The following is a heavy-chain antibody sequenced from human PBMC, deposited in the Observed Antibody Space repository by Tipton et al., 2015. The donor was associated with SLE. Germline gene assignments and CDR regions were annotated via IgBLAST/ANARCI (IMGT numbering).Heavy chain of an antibody. J-gene: IGHJ2*01. D-gene: IGHD1-1*01. CDR2: IGRT. Sequence: TLSLTCTVSAGSISSTTYYWSWIRQPPGKGLEWIGYIGRTNYNPSLKSRVTISVDTSNNQFSLQVSSVTAADTAVYYCARGLRYPNRDWYFDLWGRGTLVTVSS. V-gene: IGHV4-61*01. CDR1: AGSISSTTYY. CDR3: ARGLRYPNRDWYFDL.